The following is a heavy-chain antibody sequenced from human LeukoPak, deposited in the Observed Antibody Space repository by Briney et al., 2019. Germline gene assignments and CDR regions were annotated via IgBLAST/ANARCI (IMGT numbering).Heavy chain of an antibody. J-gene: IGHJ4*02. Sequence: GGSLTLSCAASGFTFSSYSMNWVRQAPGTGLEWVSSISSSSSYIYYADSVKGRFTISRDNAKNSLYLQMNSLRAEDTAVYYCARDRGTMVRGVISWNYWGQGTLVTVSS. CDR2: ISSSSSYI. V-gene: IGHV3-21*01. D-gene: IGHD3-10*01. CDR1: GFTFSSYS. CDR3: ARDRGTMVRGVISWNY.